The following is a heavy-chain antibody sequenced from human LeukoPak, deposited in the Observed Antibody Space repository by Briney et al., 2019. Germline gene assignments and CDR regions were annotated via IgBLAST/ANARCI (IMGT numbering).Heavy chain of an antibody. Sequence: GVSLRLSCAASGFPLSKYAMTWVRQPPGKRRECGSSIIGSGGTTYYADSVKGRFTISRENSKTTLSVQMNSLRAEDTAVYYCAKSARSSLVYFGELLVDYWGQGTLVTVSS. J-gene: IGHJ4*02. CDR2: IIGSGGTT. CDR1: GFPLSKYA. D-gene: IGHD3-10*01. V-gene: IGHV3-23*01. CDR3: AKSARSSLVYFGELLVDY.